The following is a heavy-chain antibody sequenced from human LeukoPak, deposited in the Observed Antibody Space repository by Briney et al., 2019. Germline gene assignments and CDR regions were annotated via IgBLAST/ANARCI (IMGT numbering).Heavy chain of an antibody. D-gene: IGHD6-19*01. CDR3: ARDLLSTAGYFDY. Sequence: SETLSLTCTVSGGSISSYYWSWIRPPPGKGLEWIGYIYYSGSTNYNPSLKSRVTIPVDTSKNQFSLNLSSVTAADTAVYYCARDLLSTAGYFDYWGQGTLVTVSS. J-gene: IGHJ4*02. CDR2: IYYSGST. CDR1: GGSISSYY. V-gene: IGHV4-59*01.